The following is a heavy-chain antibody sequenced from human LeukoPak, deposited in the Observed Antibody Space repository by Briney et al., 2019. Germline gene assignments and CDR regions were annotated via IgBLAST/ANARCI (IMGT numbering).Heavy chain of an antibody. J-gene: IGHJ4*02. D-gene: IGHD3-3*01. V-gene: IGHV4-30-2*01. Sequence: SQTLSLTCAVSGGSISSGGYSWSWIRQPPGKGLEWIGYIYHSGSTYYNPSLKSRVTISVDTSKNQFSLKLSSVTAADTAVYYCARHLPDDFWSGSGYYFDYWGQGTLVTVSS. CDR3: ARHLPDDFWSGSGYYFDY. CDR1: GGSISSGGYS. CDR2: IYHSGST.